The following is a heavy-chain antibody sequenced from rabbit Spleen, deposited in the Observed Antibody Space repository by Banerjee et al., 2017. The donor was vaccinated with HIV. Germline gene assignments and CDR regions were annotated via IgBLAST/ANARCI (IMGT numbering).Heavy chain of an antibody. CDR3: ARSYAGYALDGVATFDL. CDR2: IYGGSLVTT. J-gene: IGHJ4*01. Sequence: QEQLEESGGGLVQPEGSLTLTCTASGFSFSSYYDMCWVRQAPGKGLEWIGYIYGGSLVTTYYATWAQGRFTISKTSSTTVTLQMTSLTAADTATYFCARSYAGYALDGVATFDLWGPGTLVTVS. D-gene: IGHD6-1*01. CDR1: GFSFSSYYD. V-gene: IGHV1S45*01.